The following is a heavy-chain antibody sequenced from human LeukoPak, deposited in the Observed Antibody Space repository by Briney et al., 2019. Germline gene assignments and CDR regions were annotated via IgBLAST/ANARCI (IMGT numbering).Heavy chain of an antibody. Sequence: QPGGSLRLSCAASGFTFSGYGMHWVRQAPGKGLEWVAVIWYDGSNKYYADSVKGRFTISRDNSKNTLYLQMNSLRAEDTAVYYCARDHRITMIVVRYCGMDVWGQGTTVTVSS. CDR1: GFTFSGYG. D-gene: IGHD3-22*01. CDR3: ARDHRITMIVVRYCGMDV. CDR2: IWYDGSNK. V-gene: IGHV3-33*01. J-gene: IGHJ6*02.